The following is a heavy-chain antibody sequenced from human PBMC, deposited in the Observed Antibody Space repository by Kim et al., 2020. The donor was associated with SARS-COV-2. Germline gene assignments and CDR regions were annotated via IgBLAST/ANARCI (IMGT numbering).Heavy chain of an antibody. CDR3: ARASNEVTYYYDSSED. CDR1: GGTFSSYA. J-gene: IGHJ4*02. CDR2: IIPILGIA. V-gene: IGHV1-69*04. Sequence: SVKVSCKASGGTFSSYAISWVRQAPGQGLEWMGRIIPILGIANYAQKLQGRVTITADKSTSTAYMELSSLRSEDTAVYYCARASNEVTYYYDSSEDWGQGTLVTVSS. D-gene: IGHD3-22*01.